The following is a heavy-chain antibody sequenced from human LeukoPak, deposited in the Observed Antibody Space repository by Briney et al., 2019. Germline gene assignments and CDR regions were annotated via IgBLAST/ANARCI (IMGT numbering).Heavy chain of an antibody. CDR3: ARDGDFWSGTDAFDI. D-gene: IGHD3-3*01. CDR2: IYYSGNT. Sequence: SETLSLTCTVSGGSISSYYWSWIRQPPGKGLEWIGYIYYSGNTNYNPSLKSRVTISVDTSKNQFSLKLSSVTAADTAVYYCARDGDFWSGTDAFDIWGQGTMVTVSS. V-gene: IGHV4-59*01. J-gene: IGHJ3*02. CDR1: GGSISSYY.